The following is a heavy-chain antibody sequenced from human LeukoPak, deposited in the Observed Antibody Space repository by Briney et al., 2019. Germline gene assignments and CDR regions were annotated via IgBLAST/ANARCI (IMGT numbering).Heavy chain of an antibody. Sequence: PSQTLSLTCTVSGGSISSGGYYWSWIRQHPGKGLEWIGYIYYSGSTYYHPSLKSRVIKSVDTSKNQFSQKLSSVTAADTAVYYCARTTLVKPDAFDIWGQGTMVTVSS. CDR1: GGSISSGGYY. V-gene: IGHV4-31*03. CDR2: IYYSGST. CDR3: ARTTLVKPDAFDI. J-gene: IGHJ3*02. D-gene: IGHD1-26*01.